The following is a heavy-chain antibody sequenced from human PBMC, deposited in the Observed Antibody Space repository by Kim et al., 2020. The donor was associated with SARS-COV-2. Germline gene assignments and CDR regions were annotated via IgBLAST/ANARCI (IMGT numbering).Heavy chain of an antibody. CDR3: ARPPRGISRRAFDI. J-gene: IGHJ3*02. Sequence: SETLSLTCTVSGASIGTTNYFWGWIRQSPGKGLEWIGTISFSGTTYYNPSFESRVTISIDTSRNQFFLKLSSVTAADTAVYYCARPPRGISRRAFDIWGKGTLVTVSS. CDR1: GASIGTTNYF. D-gene: IGHD3-3*01. V-gene: IGHV4-39*01. CDR2: ISFSGTT.